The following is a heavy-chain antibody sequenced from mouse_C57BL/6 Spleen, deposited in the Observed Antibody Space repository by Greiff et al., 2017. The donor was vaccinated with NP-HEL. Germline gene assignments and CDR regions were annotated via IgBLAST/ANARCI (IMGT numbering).Heavy chain of an antibody. D-gene: IGHD2-5*01. V-gene: IGHV14-3*01. CDR3: ARGHYSNYRSWFAY. CDR1: GFNIKNTY. J-gene: IGHJ3*01. CDR2: IDPANGNT. Sequence: EVMLVESVAELVRPGASVKLSCTASGFNIKNTYMHWVKQRPEQGLEWIGRIDPANGNTKYAPKFQGKATITADPSSNTAYLQLSSLTSEDTAIYYCARGHYSNYRSWFAYWGQGTLVTVSA.